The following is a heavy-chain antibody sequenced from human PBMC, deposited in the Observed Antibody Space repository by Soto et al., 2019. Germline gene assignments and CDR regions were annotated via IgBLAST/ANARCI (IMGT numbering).Heavy chain of an antibody. V-gene: IGHV4-59*01. CDR2: IYYSGST. CDR3: ARTYYDFWSGYPKAYYSYMDV. Sequence: SETLSLTCTVSGGSISSYYWSWIRQPPGKGLEWIGYIYYSGSTNYNPSLKSRVTISVDTSKNQFSLKLSSVTAADTAVYYCARTYYDFWSGYPKAYYSYMDVWGKGTTVTVSS. CDR1: GGSISSYY. J-gene: IGHJ6*03. D-gene: IGHD3-3*01.